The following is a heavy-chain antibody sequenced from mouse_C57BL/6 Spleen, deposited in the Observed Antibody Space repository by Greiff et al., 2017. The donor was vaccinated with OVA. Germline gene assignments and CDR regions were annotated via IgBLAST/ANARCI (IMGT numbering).Heavy chain of an antibody. CDR3: AKADSNYPYAMDY. J-gene: IGHJ4*01. Sequence: EVQLQQSGPELVKPGASVKIPCKASGYTFTDYNMDWVKQSHGKSLEWIGDINPNNGGTIYNQKFKGKATLTVDKSSSTAYMGLRSLTSEDTAVYYCAKADSNYPYAMDYWGQGTSVTVSS. CDR1: GYTFTDYN. V-gene: IGHV1-18*01. CDR2: INPNNGGT. D-gene: IGHD2-5*01.